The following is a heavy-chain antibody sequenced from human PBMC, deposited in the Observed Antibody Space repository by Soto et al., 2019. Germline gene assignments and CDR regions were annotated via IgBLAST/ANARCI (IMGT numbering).Heavy chain of an antibody. V-gene: IGHV3-64D*06. CDR2: VSTSGRST. Sequence: RSLRLSCSASGFIFSESTIYWVRQVPGKGLEAISAVSTSGRSTYYADSVKDRFTISRDNSKNTLFLQMGSLRPEDTAIYYCVKQAHGLDGVAFDSWGQGTQVTVSS. CDR3: VKQAHGLDGVAFDS. J-gene: IGHJ4*02. D-gene: IGHD2-15*01. CDR1: GFIFSEST.